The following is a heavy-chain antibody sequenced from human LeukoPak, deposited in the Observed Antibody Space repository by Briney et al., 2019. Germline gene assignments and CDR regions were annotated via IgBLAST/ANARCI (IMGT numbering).Heavy chain of an antibody. V-gene: IGHV3-23*01. CDR2: ISDSGGST. Sequence: GGSLRLSCAASGFTVSSNYMTWVRQAPGKGLEWVAGISDSGGSTNYADSVKGRFTISRDNPKNTLYLQMNSLRAEDTAVYFCAKRGVVIRVILVGFHKEAYYFDSWGQGALVTVSS. CDR3: AKRGVVIRVILVGFHKEAYYFDS. J-gene: IGHJ4*02. D-gene: IGHD3-22*01. CDR1: GFTVSSNY.